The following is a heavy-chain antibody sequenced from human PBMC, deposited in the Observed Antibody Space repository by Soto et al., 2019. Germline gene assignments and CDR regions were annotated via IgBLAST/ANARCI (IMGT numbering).Heavy chain of an antibody. Sequence: QVQLVESGGGVVQPGGSLRLSCAASGFTFSSYGMHWVRQAPGKGLAWVAGISYDGSNKYYADSVKGRFTISRDNAKNTLNLQMNRQSDRNTAVSYGANGWINTVRGVILTTYYGMDVWGQGTTVTVSS. CDR1: GFTFSSYG. J-gene: IGHJ6*02. D-gene: IGHD3-10*01. CDR2: ISYDGSNK. CDR3: ANGWINTVRGVILTTYYGMDV. V-gene: IGHV3-30*18.